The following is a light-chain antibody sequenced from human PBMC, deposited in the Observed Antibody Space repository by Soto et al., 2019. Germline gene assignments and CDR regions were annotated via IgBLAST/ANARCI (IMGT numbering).Light chain of an antibody. CDR3: QHYGDWPPRYT. V-gene: IGKV3D-15*01. J-gene: IGKJ2*01. CDR1: QSVSRN. CDR2: GAS. Sequence: EIVMTQSPATLPVSPGERATLSCRASQSVSRNLAWFQHKPGQSPRLLIYGASTRATGTPARFSGSGSETEFTLTISSLQSDDFAVYYCQHYGDWPPRYTFGPGTKLESK.